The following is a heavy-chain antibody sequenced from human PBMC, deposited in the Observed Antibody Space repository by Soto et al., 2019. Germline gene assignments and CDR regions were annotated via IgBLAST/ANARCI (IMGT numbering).Heavy chain of an antibody. J-gene: IGHJ6*02. Sequence: QVQLVESGGGVVQPGRSLRLSCAASGFTFSSYGMHWVRQAPGKGLEWVAVIWYDGSKKYYADSVKGRFTISRDNSKNTLYLQMNSLRAEDTAVYYCANEYCSGGRCYYYGMDVWGQGTTVTVSS. V-gene: IGHV3-33*06. D-gene: IGHD2-15*01. CDR2: IWYDGSKK. CDR1: GFTFSSYG. CDR3: ANEYCSGGRCYYYGMDV.